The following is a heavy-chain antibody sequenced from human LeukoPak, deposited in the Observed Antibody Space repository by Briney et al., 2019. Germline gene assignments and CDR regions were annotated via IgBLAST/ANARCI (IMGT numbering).Heavy chain of an antibody. J-gene: IGHJ1*01. CDR3: AKDPTPYCSSTSCYTGGYFQH. D-gene: IGHD2-2*02. CDR1: GFTFSSYW. Sequence: PGGSLRLSCAASGFTFSSYWMSWVRQAPGKGLEWVANIKQDGSEKYYVDSVKGRFTISRDNAKNSLYLQMNSLRAEDTAVYYCAKDPTPYCSSTSCYTGGYFQHWGQGTLVTVSS. V-gene: IGHV3-7*01. CDR2: IKQDGSEK.